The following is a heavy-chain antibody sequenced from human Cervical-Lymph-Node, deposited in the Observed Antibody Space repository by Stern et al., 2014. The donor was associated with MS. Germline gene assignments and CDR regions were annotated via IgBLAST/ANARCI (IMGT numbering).Heavy chain of an antibody. V-gene: IGHV1-69*01. D-gene: IGHD6-6*01. CDR3: ARGAYSSSFRVPLDY. Sequence: QVQLVQSGAEVKKPGSSVKVSCKASGDTFNTYDFTWVRQAPGQGLEWMGGITPLFGTTHLAQRFQDRVTMTADESSSTVYMELSRLRSEDTAIYYCARGAYSSSFRVPLDYWGQGTLVTVSS. J-gene: IGHJ4*02. CDR1: GDTFNTYD. CDR2: ITPLFGTT.